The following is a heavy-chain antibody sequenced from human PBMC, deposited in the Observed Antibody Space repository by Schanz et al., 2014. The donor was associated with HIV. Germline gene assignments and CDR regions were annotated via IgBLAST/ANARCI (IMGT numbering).Heavy chain of an antibody. D-gene: IGHD1-26*01. V-gene: IGHV3-23*01. CDR1: GFTFTNHA. J-gene: IGHJ4*02. CDR3: AKAKGSYSATTFYFDF. CDR2: VIGSGVRT. Sequence: EVQLLDSGGGLEQPGGSLRLSCAASGFTFTNHALSWVRQAPGRGLDWVSTVIGSGVRTIYADSVKGRFTISRDNSKNTLSLHMNSLRVEDTAVYYCAKAKGSYSATTFYFDFWGQGTLVTVSS.